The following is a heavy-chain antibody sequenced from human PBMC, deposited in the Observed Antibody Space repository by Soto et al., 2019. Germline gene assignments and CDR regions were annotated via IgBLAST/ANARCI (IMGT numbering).Heavy chain of an antibody. Sequence: QVQLVQSGAEVKKPGASVKVSCKASGYTFTSFVISWVRQAPGQGLEWMGWISASNGDTNSAQKFQGRLTMATDTSTNTADMDAGRLRSDDTSVYYCASADFGVVPAATYIDAWGQGTRVSVSS. CDR1: GYTFTSFV. D-gene: IGHD6-25*01. CDR3: ASADFGVVPAATYIDA. CDR2: ISASNGDT. V-gene: IGHV1-18*01. J-gene: IGHJ4*02.